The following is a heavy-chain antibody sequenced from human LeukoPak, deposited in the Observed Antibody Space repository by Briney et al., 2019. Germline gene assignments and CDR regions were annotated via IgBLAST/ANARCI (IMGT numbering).Heavy chain of an antibody. CDR3: ARGSTYYDFSSDAFDI. Sequence: ASVKVSCKASGYTFTSYYMHWVRQAPGQGLEWMGIINPSGGSTSYAQKFQGRVTMTRDTSTSTVYMELSSLRSEDTAVYYCARGSTYYDFSSDAFDIWGKGTMVTVSS. CDR2: INPSGGST. D-gene: IGHD3-3*01. V-gene: IGHV1-46*03. J-gene: IGHJ3*02. CDR1: GYTFTSYY.